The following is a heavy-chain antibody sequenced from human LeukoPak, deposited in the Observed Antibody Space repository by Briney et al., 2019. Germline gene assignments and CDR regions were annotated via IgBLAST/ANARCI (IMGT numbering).Heavy chain of an antibody. V-gene: IGHV3-53*01. CDR2: IYRGGST. Sequence: GGSLRLSCAASGFIVSSNYMSWVRQAPGKGLEWVSVIYRGGSTYHADSVTGRFTISRDNSKNTLYLQMNSLRAEDTAVYYCARDFIVGTTDAFDIWGQGTMVTVSS. CDR3: ARDFIVGTTDAFDI. J-gene: IGHJ3*02. CDR1: GFIVSSNY. D-gene: IGHD1-26*01.